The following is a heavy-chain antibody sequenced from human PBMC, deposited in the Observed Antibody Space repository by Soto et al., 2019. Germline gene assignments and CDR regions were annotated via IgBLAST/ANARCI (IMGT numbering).Heavy chain of an antibody. CDR3: ARDRRWLQFTAFDY. J-gene: IGHJ4*02. D-gene: IGHD5-12*01. CDR1: GFTFSSYA. CDR2: ISYDGSNK. V-gene: IGHV3-30-3*01. Sequence: LRLSCAASGFTFSSYAMHWVRQAPGKGLEWVAVISYDGSNKYYADSVKGRFTISRDNSKNTLYLQMNSLRAEDTAVYYCARDRRWLQFTAFDYWGQGTLVTVSS.